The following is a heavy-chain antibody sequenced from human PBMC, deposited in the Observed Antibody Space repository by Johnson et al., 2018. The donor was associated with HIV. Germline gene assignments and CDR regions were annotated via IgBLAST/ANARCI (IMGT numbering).Heavy chain of an antibody. CDR1: GFTFSSYA. D-gene: IGHD6-13*01. J-gene: IGHJ3*02. V-gene: IGHV3-30-3*01. Sequence: QVQLVESGGGLVQPGRSLRLSCAASGFTFSSYAMHWVRQAPGKGLEWVAVISYDGSNKYYADSVKGRFTISRDNSKNSLYLQMNSLRAEDTAVYYCAKDRVAAAGTGAFDIWGQGTMVNVSS. CDR3: AKDRVAAAGTGAFDI. CDR2: ISYDGSNK.